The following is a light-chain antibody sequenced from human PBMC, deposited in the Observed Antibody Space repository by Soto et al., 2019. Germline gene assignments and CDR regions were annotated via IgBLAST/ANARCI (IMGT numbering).Light chain of an antibody. CDR1: SSDVGGHDY. CDR2: DVT. CDR3: CSYAEKYFYV. Sequence: QSALTQPRSVSGSPGQSVTVSCTGTSSDVGGHDYVSWYQHHPGKAPKLIIYDVTERPSGVPDRFSGSKSGNTASLTISGLQAEDEAYYHCCSYAEKYFYVFGSGTKVTVL. J-gene: IGLJ1*01. V-gene: IGLV2-11*01.